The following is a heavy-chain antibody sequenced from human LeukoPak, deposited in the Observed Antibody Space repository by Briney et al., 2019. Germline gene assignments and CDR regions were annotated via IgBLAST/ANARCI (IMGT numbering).Heavy chain of an antibody. Sequence: SQTLSLTCTVSGGSISSGGYYWSWIRQHPGKGLEWIGYIYYSGSTYYNPSLKSRVTISVDTSKNQFSLKLSSVTAADTAVYYCARVGTIFGVVNWFDPWGQGTLVTVSS. D-gene: IGHD3-3*01. V-gene: IGHV4-31*03. CDR1: GGSISSGGYY. J-gene: IGHJ5*02. CDR3: ARVGTIFGVVNWFDP. CDR2: IYYSGST.